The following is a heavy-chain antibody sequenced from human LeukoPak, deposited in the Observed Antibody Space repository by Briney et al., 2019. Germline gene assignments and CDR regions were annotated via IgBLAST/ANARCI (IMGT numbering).Heavy chain of an antibody. D-gene: IGHD2-15*01. CDR3: ARVCSGGSCYSSDAFDI. J-gene: IGHJ3*02. Sequence: SQTLSLTCTVSGGSITSGSYYWSWIRQPAGKGLEWIGRIYTSGSTNYNPSLKSRVTMSVDTSKNQFSLKLSSVTAADTAVYYCARVCSGGSCYSSDAFDIWGQGTMVTVSS. CDR2: IYTSGST. CDR1: GGSITSGSYY. V-gene: IGHV4-61*02.